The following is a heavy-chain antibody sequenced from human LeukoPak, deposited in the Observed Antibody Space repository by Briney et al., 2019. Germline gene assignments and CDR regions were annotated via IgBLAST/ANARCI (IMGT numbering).Heavy chain of an antibody. J-gene: IGHJ4*02. CDR1: GFTFSTSW. CDR3: TRDSGRFRLDY. V-gene: IGHV3-7*01. Sequence: GGSLRLSCAASGFTFSTSWMNWIRQAPGKGLEWVASIKEDGSETYYADSVKGRFTVSRDNAKNSLYLQMNSLRVEDTAVYYCTRDSGRFRLDYWGQGVLVTVSS. CDR2: IKEDGSET. D-gene: IGHD6-19*01.